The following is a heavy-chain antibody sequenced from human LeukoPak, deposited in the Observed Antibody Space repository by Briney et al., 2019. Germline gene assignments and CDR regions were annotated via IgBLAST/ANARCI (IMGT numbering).Heavy chain of an antibody. V-gene: IGHV5-51*01. CDR1: RYSFTNYW. J-gene: IGHJ4*02. D-gene: IGHD1-26*01. CDR2: IYPGDSDT. CDR3: ARRVDSYWFFDY. Sequence: NRGESLEISCKGSRYSFTNYWIGWVRQMPGKGLEWMGIIYPGDSDTRYIPSFQGQVTISADKSINTAYLQWSSLKASDTAMYYCARRVDSYWFFDYWGQGTLVTVSS.